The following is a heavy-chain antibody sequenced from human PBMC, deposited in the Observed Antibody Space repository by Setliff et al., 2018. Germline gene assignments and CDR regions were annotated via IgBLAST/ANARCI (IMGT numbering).Heavy chain of an antibody. CDR1: GGSFSGYY. J-gene: IGHJ2*01. Sequence: SETLSLTCAVYGGSFSGYYWSWIRQPPGKGLEWIGEINHSGSTNYNPSLKSRVTISVDTSKNQFSLNVRSVTAADTAIYYCARHGGWYFDLWGRGTLVTAPQ. CDR2: INHSGST. D-gene: IGHD4-17*01. V-gene: IGHV4-34*01. CDR3: ARHGGWYFDL.